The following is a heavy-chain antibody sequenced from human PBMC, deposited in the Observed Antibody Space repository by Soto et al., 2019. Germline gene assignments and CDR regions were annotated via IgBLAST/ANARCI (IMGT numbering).Heavy chain of an antibody. CDR2: ITTYNGDT. CDR3: ARGRGYSLIPVVDDAVDV. J-gene: IGHJ3*01. Sequence: ASVKVSCKASGYSFTGYGINWVRQAPGQGLQWLGRITTYNGDTNYAQNFQGRVTMTTDTSTSTTYMELRSLRSDDTAMYFCARGRGYSLIPVVDDAVDVWGQGTLVTVSS. D-gene: IGHD5-12*01. CDR1: GYSFTGYG. V-gene: IGHV1-18*04.